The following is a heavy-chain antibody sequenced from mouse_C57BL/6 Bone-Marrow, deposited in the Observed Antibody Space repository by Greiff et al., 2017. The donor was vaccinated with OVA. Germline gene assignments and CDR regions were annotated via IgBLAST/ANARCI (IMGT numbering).Heavy chain of an antibody. V-gene: IGHV1-22*01. CDR3: AREPPYYYGSPRYWYCDV. CDR1: GYTFTDYN. Sequence: VQLQQSGPELVKPGASVKMSCKASGYTFTDYNMHWVKQSHGKSLEWIGYINPNNGGTSYNQKFKGKATLTVNKSSSTAYMELRSLTSEDSAVYYCAREPPYYYGSPRYWYCDVWGTGTTVTVSS. J-gene: IGHJ1*03. CDR2: INPNNGGT. D-gene: IGHD1-1*01.